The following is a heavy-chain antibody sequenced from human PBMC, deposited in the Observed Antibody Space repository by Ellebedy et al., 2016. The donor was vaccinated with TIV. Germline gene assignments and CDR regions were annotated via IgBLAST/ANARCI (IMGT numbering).Heavy chain of an antibody. V-gene: IGHV1-18*01. CDR2: IIPVFGTR. Sequence: ASVKVSXKASRGTFSTYGISWVRQAPGQGLEWMGGIIPVFGTRNYAQKLQGRVTMTTDTSTSTAYMELRSLRSDDTAVYYCARRPSRGGSLDYWGQGTLVTVSS. CDR1: RGTFSTYG. CDR3: ARRPSRGGSLDY. D-gene: IGHD2-15*01. J-gene: IGHJ4*02.